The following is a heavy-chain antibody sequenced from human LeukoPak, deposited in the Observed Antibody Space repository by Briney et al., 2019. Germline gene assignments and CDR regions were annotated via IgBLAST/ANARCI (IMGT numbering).Heavy chain of an antibody. CDR3: VRARDMAFDI. D-gene: IGHD2-21*02. Sequence: SETLSLTCTVSGGSIRGNAWSWIRQPPGEALVWIGNIYDNGITIHNPSLKSRVTISLDTSNQLSLRLRSVTAADTAVYYCVRARDMAFDIWGQGTMVTVSS. CDR2: IYDNGIT. CDR1: GGSIRGNA. J-gene: IGHJ3*02. V-gene: IGHV4-59*01.